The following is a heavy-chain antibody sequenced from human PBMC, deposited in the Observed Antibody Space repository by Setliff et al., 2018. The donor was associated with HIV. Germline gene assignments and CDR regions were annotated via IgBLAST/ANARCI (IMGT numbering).Heavy chain of an antibody. D-gene: IGHD1-26*01. CDR2: SRNKANSYTT. J-gene: IGHJ4*02. V-gene: IGHV3-72*01. CDR1: GFTLSDHY. Sequence: PGGSLRLSCAASGFTLSDHYIDWVRQAPGKGLEWVGRSRNKANSYTTEYAASVKGRFTFSRDNSKNILYLQMNNLRAEDTAVYYCAKDGRHTYGGESGFDSWGQGTLVTVSS. CDR3: AKDGRHTYGGESGFDS.